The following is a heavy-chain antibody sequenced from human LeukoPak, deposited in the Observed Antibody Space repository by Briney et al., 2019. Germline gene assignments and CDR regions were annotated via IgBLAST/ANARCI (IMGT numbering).Heavy chain of an antibody. CDR3: ARGGLRVMVYRLYYMDV. CDR2: INPNSGDT. CDR1: GHSFTGYY. J-gene: IGHJ6*03. V-gene: IGHV1-2*02. Sequence: GASVKVSCKASGHSFTGYYMHWVRQAPGQGLEWMGWINPNSGDTKYAQKFQGRVTITRDTSISTAYMELTRLRSDDTAVYYCARGGLRVMVYRLYYMDVWGKGTTVTVSS. D-gene: IGHD2-8*01.